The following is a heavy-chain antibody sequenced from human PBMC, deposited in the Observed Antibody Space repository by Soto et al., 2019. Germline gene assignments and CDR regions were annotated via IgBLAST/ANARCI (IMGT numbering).Heavy chain of an antibody. CDR1: GFNFNSYT. Sequence: GGSLRLSCAASGFNFNSYTINWVRQAPGKRLEWLSSISSSGYIFSTDSVRGRFTISRDNAKNSVYLQINSLRAEDTAVYFCAGDCSGGSCYPGMDVWGQGTTVTVSS. CDR2: ISSSGYI. CDR3: AGDCSGGSCYPGMDV. D-gene: IGHD2-15*01. J-gene: IGHJ6*02. V-gene: IGHV3-21*01.